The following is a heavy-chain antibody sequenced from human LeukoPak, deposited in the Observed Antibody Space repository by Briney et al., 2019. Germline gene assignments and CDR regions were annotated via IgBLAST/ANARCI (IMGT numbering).Heavy chain of an antibody. J-gene: IGHJ4*02. CDR2: IYYSGST. CDR3: ARSSIVVVPVTYYFDY. Sequence: SETLSLTCTVSGGSISSYYWSWIRQPPGKGLEWIGYIYYSGSTNYNPSLKSRVTISVDTSKNQFSLKLSSVTAADTAVYYCARSSIVVVPVTYYFDYWGQGTLVTVSS. D-gene: IGHD2-2*01. CDR1: GGSISSYY. V-gene: IGHV4-59*08.